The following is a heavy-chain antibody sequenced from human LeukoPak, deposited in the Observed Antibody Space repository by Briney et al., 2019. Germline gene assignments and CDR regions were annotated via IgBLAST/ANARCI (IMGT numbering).Heavy chain of an antibody. CDR2: ISSSSSTI. J-gene: IGHJ5*02. CDR3: ARSGPLRFLEWASNWIDP. Sequence: GGSLRLSCAASGFTFSSYSMNWVRHAPGKGLEWVSYISSSSSTIYYADSVKGRFTISRDNAKNSLYLQMNSLRAEDTAVYYCARSGPLRFLEWASNWIDPWGQGTLVTVSS. D-gene: IGHD3-3*01. CDR1: GFTFSSYS. V-gene: IGHV3-48*01.